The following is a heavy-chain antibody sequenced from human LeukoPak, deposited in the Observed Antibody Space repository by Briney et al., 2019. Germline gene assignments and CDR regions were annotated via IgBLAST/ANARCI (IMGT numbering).Heavy chain of an antibody. V-gene: IGHV4-4*02. J-gene: IGHJ4*02. CDR3: ASEKGSAAPLDY. Sequence: SGTLSLTCAVSGSSISSSNWWSWVRQPPGKGLEWIGEIYHSGSTNYNPSLKSRVTISVDKSKNQFSLKLSSVTAADTAVYYCASEKGSAAPLDYWGQGTLVTVSS. CDR2: IYHSGST. D-gene: IGHD3-10*01. CDR1: GSSISSSNW.